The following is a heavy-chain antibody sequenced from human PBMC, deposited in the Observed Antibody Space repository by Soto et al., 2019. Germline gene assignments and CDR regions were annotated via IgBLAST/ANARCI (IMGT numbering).Heavy chain of an antibody. Sequence: EVQLLESGGGLVQPGGYLRLSCAASGITISNYPMSWVRQAPGKGLDWVSGSSGSGDRTYDADSAKGRFTISKDISQNSLSLQLDSLGVEDTAVYFCVKDDGGYPSTAPHWGQGTLVTVSS. D-gene: IGHD3-22*01. CDR1: GITISNYP. J-gene: IGHJ4*02. V-gene: IGHV3-23*01. CDR3: VKDDGGYPSTAPH. CDR2: SSGSGDRT.